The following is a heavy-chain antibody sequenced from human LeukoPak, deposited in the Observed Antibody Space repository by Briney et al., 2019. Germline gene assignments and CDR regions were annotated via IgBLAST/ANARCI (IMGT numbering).Heavy chain of an antibody. CDR1: GYTFTSYY. CDR2: INPSGGST. CDR3: ARDSDECGGDCSLDY. J-gene: IGHJ4*02. V-gene: IGHV1-46*01. D-gene: IGHD2-21*02. Sequence: ASVKVSCKASGYTFTSYYMHWVRQASGQGLEWMGIINPSGGSTSYAQKFQGRVTMTRDMSTSTVYMELSSLRSEDTAVYYCARDSDECGGDCSLDYWGQGTLVTVSS.